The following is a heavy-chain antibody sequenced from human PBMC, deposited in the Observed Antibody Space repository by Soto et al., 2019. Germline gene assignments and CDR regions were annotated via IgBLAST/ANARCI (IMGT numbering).Heavy chain of an antibody. CDR3: TRVRANDYEIDY. CDR1: GFMFGSYW. CDR2: IKRDGSEK. D-gene: IGHD4-17*01. Sequence: EVKLVESGGGLVQPGGSLRLSCAASGFMFGSYWMTWVRHSPGKGLQWVANIKRDGSEKYYVDSVKGRFTISRDNADNLAFLDINSLRVDDTATYYCTRVRANDYEIDYWGQGALVTVSS. J-gene: IGHJ4*02. V-gene: IGHV3-7*03.